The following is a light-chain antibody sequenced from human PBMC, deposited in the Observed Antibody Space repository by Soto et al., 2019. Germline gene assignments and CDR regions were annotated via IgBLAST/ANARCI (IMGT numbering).Light chain of an antibody. V-gene: IGKV1-5*01. CDR2: DAS. CDR1: QSVSSW. CDR3: QQYNSYRT. Sequence: LQMTQSPSTLSASVGDRVTITFRASQSVSSWLAWYQQKPGKAPKLLIYDASSLESGVPSRFSGSGSGTEFTLTISSLQPDDFATYYCQQYNSYRTFGQGTKVDIK. J-gene: IGKJ1*01.